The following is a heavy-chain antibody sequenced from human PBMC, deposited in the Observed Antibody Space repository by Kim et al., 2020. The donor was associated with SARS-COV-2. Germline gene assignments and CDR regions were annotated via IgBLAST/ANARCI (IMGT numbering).Heavy chain of an antibody. J-gene: IGHJ3*02. Sequence: NPSPQCRVTISVETSKNQFSLKLSSVTAADTAVYYCARIRVGGRGDAFDIWGQGTMVTVSS. CDR3: ARIRVGGRGDAFDI. V-gene: IGHV4-59*01.